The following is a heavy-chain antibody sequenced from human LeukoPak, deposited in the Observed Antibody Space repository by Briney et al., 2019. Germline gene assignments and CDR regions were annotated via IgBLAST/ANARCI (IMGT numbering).Heavy chain of an antibody. CDR3: AKARPGDTFDY. CDR2: MKPDGSET. V-gene: IGHV3-7*01. CDR1: GFTFGIYW. Sequence: GGSLRLSCAASGFTFGIYWMNWVRQAPGRGLEWVASMKPDGSETNYLDTVKGRFTISRDNTKNSLYLQMNSLRVEDTAIYYCAKARPGDTFDYWGQGTLVTVSS. D-gene: IGHD3-10*01. J-gene: IGHJ4*02.